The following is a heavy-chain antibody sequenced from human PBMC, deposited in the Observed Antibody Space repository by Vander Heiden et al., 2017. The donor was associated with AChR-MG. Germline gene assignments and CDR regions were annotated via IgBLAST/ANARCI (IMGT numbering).Heavy chain of an antibody. CDR1: SVTFSDLW. Sequence: EVQLVESGGGLVQPGGSLRLSCTASSVTFSDLWMNWVRQAPGKGLEWVAIIKQDGSEKHYVDSVEGRFTISRDNTKKSLYLQMNSLRAEDTAMYYCAGGGGYLIEYWGQGTLVTVSS. J-gene: IGHJ4*02. V-gene: IGHV3-7*03. CDR2: IKQDGSEK. D-gene: IGHD3-16*01. CDR3: AGGGGYLIEY.